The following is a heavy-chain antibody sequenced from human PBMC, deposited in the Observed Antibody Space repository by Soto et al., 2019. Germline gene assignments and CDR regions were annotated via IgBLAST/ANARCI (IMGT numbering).Heavy chain of an antibody. Sequence: SETLSLTCTVSSGSISSYYWSWIRQPPGKRLEWIGYISYSGSTDYNPSLKSRVTISGDTSKSQVSLKVSSVTAADTAVYYCAGGSSWQLRFDYWGQGTLVTVSS. CDR3: AGGSSWQLRFDY. D-gene: IGHD3-10*01. CDR2: ISYSGST. V-gene: IGHV4-59*01. CDR1: SGSISSYY. J-gene: IGHJ4*02.